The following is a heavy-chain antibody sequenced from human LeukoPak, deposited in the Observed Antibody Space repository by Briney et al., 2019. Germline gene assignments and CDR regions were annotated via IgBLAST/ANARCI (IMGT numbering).Heavy chain of an antibody. CDR3: ARDRRNRVYGGNLYYFDY. J-gene: IGHJ4*02. Sequence: ASVKVSCKASGGTFSSYAISWVRQAPGQGLERMGRIIPIFGTANYAQKFQGRVTITTDESTSTAYMELSSLRSEDTAVYYCARDRRNRVYGGNLYYFDYWGQGTLVTVSS. CDR1: GGTFSSYA. V-gene: IGHV1-69*05. D-gene: IGHD4-23*01. CDR2: IIPIFGTA.